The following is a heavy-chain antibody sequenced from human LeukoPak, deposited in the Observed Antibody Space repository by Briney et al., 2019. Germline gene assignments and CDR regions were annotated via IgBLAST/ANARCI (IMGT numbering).Heavy chain of an antibody. Sequence: GGSLRLSCAASGFSFTTDALHWVRQAPGKGLEWVALMSYDGTNKFYARSVRGRFTISIDKSKNILYLQMDSLRIEDTAVYYCARAPYYDSSGYLDYWGQGTLVTVSS. J-gene: IGHJ4*02. V-gene: IGHV3-30-3*01. CDR1: GFSFTTDA. D-gene: IGHD3-22*01. CDR2: MSYDGTNK. CDR3: ARAPYYDSSGYLDY.